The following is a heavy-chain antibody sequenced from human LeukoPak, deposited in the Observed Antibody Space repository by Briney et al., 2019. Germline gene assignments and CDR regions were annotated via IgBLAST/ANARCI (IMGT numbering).Heavy chain of an antibody. CDR1: GFTFSVYG. CDR2: ISTSSVSM. V-gene: IGHV3-48*02. J-gene: IGHJ4*02. Sequence: PGGSLRLSCAASGFTFSVYGMTWVRQAPGKGLEWVSYISTSSVSMYYADSVRGRFTISRDNAKNSLYLQMNSLRDEDTAVYYCARCTGASQSPKDYWGQGTLITVPS. CDR3: ARCTGASQSPKDY. D-gene: IGHD1-26*01.